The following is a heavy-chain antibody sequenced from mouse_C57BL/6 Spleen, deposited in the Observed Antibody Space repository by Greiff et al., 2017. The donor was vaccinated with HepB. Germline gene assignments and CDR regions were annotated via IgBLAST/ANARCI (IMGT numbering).Heavy chain of an antibody. J-gene: IGHJ1*03. CDR1: GYTFTSYW. Sequence: QVQLQQPGAELVRPGTSVKLSCKAFGYTFTSYWMHWVKQRPGQGLEWIGVIDPSDSYTNYNQKFKGKATLTVDTSSSTAYMQLSSLTSEDSAVYYCARRYPDWYFDVWGTGTTVTVSS. V-gene: IGHV1-59*01. CDR3: ARRYPDWYFDV. D-gene: IGHD2-14*01. CDR2: IDPSDSYT.